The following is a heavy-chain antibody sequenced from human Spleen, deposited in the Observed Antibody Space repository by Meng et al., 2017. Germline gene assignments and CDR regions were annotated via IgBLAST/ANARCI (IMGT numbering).Heavy chain of an antibody. CDR2: INPDSGT. CDR3: ASYYLGCY. V-gene: IGHV1-2*06. J-gene: IGHJ4*02. D-gene: IGHD1-26*01. Sequence: QVRPVQSGAEVKKPGASVKVSCKASGYTFTGYSMHWIRQAPGQGLEWMGRINPDSGTNYAQRFQGRVTLTWDTSISTAYMDLSSLRSDDTAMYYCASYYLGCYWGQGTLVTVSS. CDR1: GYTFTGYS.